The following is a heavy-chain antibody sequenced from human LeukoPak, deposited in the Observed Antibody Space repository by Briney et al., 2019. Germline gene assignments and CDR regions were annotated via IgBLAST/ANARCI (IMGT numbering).Heavy chain of an antibody. D-gene: IGHD2-2*01. V-gene: IGHV4-59*08. CDR2: IYYSGST. J-gene: IGHJ4*02. Sequence: SETLSLTSTVSGGSISNYYWNWIRQPPGKGLEWIGYIYYSGSTNYNPSLKSRVTISVDTSKNQFSLKLSSVTAADTAVYYCARQGGYSSSPDFWGQGTLVTVSS. CDR1: GGSISNYY. CDR3: ARQGGYSSSPDF.